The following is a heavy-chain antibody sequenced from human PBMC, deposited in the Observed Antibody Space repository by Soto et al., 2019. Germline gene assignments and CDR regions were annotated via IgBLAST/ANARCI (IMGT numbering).Heavy chain of an antibody. V-gene: IGHV4-34*01. D-gene: IGHD5-12*01. CDR2: ISHSGST. J-gene: IGHJ5*02. CDR1: GGSFSGYY. Sequence: WETLCLTCAVYGGSFSGYYSSWIRQPPGKGLEWSGEISHSGSTNYNPSLKRRVTISVDTSKNQFSLKLSSVTAADTAVYYCARGHTVATHNWFDPWGRGTLVTVSA. CDR3: ARGHTVATHNWFDP.